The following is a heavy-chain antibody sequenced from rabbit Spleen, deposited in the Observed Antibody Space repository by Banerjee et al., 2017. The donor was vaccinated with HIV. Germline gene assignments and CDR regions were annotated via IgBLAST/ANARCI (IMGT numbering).Heavy chain of an antibody. D-gene: IGHD4-1*01. Sequence: QSLEESGGDLVKPGASLTLTCTASGFSFSSSDYMCWVRQAPGKGLEWISCIAGSTSGFTYSATWAKGRFTFSKTSSTTVTLQVTSLTAADTATYFCARDLTGVIGWNFGWWGQGTLVTVS. J-gene: IGHJ6*01. CDR2: IAGSTSGFT. CDR1: GFSFSSSDY. V-gene: IGHV1S40*01. CDR3: ARDLTGVIGWNFGW.